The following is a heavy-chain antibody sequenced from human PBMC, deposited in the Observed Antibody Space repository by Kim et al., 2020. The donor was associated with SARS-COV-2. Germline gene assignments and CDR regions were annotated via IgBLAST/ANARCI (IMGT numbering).Heavy chain of an antibody. D-gene: IGHD6-25*01. V-gene: IGHV7-4-1*02. CDR3: VSWNNMGGSGWFDP. CDR1: GYTFTNYV. Sequence: ASVKVSCKPSGYTFTNYVINWVRQAPGQGLEWMGWIDTKTGNPLYAQGFTGRFVFSLDTSVSTTYLQISSLKTEDTAVYYCVSWNNMGGSGWFDPWGQGTLVTVSS. J-gene: IGHJ5*02. CDR2: IDTKTGNP.